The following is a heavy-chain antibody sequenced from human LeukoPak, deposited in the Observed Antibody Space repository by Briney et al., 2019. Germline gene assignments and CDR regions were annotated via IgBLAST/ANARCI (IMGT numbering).Heavy chain of an antibody. CDR2: IYYSGSA. D-gene: IGHD1-14*01. CDR1: GGSVNSGTYY. V-gene: IGHV4-39*07. CDR3: GTLEAGNDPGY. Sequence: SETLSLTCTVSGGSVNSGTYYWSWIRQPPGKGLEWIGNIYYSGSAYYNPSLKSRVTMSVDTSKNQFSLKLSSVTAADTAVYYCGTLEAGNDPGYWGQGTLVTVSS. J-gene: IGHJ4*02.